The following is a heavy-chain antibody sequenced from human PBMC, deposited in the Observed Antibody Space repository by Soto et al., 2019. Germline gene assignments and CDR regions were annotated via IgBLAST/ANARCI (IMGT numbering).Heavy chain of an antibody. V-gene: IGHV1-18*01. D-gene: IGHD5-12*01. CDR2: IRAYNGNT. J-gene: IGHJ4*02. Sequence: ASVKVSCKASGYTLTSYGGSWVRQAPGQGLEWMGWIRAYNGNTNYAQKLQGRVTMTTDTSTSTAYMELRSLRSDYTAVYYCARQGYHSGYSDYWGQGTLVTVSS. CDR1: GYTLTSYG. CDR3: ARQGYHSGYSDY.